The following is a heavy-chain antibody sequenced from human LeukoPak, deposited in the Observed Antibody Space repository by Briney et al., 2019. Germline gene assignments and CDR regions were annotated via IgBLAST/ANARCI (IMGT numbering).Heavy chain of an antibody. V-gene: IGHV4-34*01. Sequence: SETLSLTCAVYGGSFSGYYWSWIRQPPGKGLEWIGSIYYSGSTYYNPSLKSRVTISVDTSKNQFSLKLSSVTAADTAVYYCARVLRYYYYYYMDVWGKGTTVTVSS. J-gene: IGHJ6*03. D-gene: IGHD2-15*01. CDR1: GGSFSGYY. CDR2: IYYSGST. CDR3: ARVLRYYYYYYMDV.